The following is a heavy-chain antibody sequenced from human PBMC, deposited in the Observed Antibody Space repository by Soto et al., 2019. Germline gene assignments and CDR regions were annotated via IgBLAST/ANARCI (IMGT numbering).Heavy chain of an antibody. D-gene: IGHD3-16*01. CDR2: IRSKAYGGTT. CDR3: TRVHGLVGYYYYYGMDV. J-gene: IGHJ6*02. Sequence: GGSLRLSCTASGFTFGDYAMSWVRQAPGKGLEWVGFIRSKAYGGTTEYAASVKGRFTISRDDSKSIAYLQMNSLKTEDTVVYYCTRVHGLVGYYYYYGMDVWGQGTTVTVSS. CDR1: GFTFGDYA. V-gene: IGHV3-49*04.